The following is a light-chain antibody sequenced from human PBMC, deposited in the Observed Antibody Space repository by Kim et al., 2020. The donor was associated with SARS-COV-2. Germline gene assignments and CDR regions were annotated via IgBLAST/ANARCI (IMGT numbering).Light chain of an antibody. J-gene: IGKJ2*01. CDR1: QSISSL. CDR2: KAS. Sequence: SASVGDRVTITCRASQSISSLLAWYQQKPGKAPKVLIYKASSLESGVPSRFSGSGSGTEFTLTISSLQPDDFATYYCQQYKSYPYTFGQGTKLEIK. CDR3: QQYKSYPYT. V-gene: IGKV1-5*03.